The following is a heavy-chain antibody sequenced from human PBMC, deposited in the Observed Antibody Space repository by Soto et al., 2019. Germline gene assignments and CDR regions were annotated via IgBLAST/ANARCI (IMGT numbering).Heavy chain of an antibody. D-gene: IGHD2-15*01. CDR3: ARSQGGSSSLDIYYYSYYGMDV. CDR2: VIPIFGTA. V-gene: IGHV1-69*01. Sequence: QVQLVQSGAEVKKPGSSVKVSCKSPGGTFSTDAISWVRQARGQGLEWMGGVIPIFGTAKYAHKFQGRVTITADESTSTGYMERRSLRPEDTAVYYCARSQGGSSSLDIYYYSYYGMDVWGQGTTVTVS. J-gene: IGHJ6*02. CDR1: GGTFSTDA.